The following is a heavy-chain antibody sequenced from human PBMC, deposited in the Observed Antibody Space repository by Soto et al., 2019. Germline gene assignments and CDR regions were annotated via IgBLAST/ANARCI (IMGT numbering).Heavy chain of an antibody. Sequence: SQTLSLTCVISGDSVSSSSVAWNWVRQSPSRGLEWLGRTYYRSRWYSDFAVSVRGRIVINADTSKNQFSLQLNSVTPEDTAVYFCARSEEDSAHYYYGLDGWGHGTTVTVSS. CDR3: ARSEEDSAHYYYGLDG. J-gene: IGHJ6*02. CDR2: TYYRSRWYS. D-gene: IGHD2-15*01. V-gene: IGHV6-1*01. CDR1: GDSVSSSSVA.